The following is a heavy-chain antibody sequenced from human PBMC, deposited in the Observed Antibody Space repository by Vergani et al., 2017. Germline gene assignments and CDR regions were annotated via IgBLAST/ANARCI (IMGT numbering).Heavy chain of an antibody. D-gene: IGHD3-16*01. CDR3: ARAPRWGYNWFDP. Sequence: QVQLQESGPGLVKPSQTLSLTCTVSGGSISSGDYYWSWIRQPAGKGLEWIGRIYTSESTNYNPSLKSRVTISVDTSKNQFSLKLSSVTAADTAVYYCARAPRWGYNWFDPWGQGTLVTVSS. CDR1: GGSISSGDYY. J-gene: IGHJ5*02. V-gene: IGHV4-61*02. CDR2: IYTSEST.